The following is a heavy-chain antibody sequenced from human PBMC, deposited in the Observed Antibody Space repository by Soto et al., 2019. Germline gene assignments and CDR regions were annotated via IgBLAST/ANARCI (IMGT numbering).Heavy chain of an antibody. CDR1: GGSFINHY. J-gene: IGHJ5*02. CDR3: ARGDILIGSRNWFDP. CDR2: INRIGIT. D-gene: IGHD3-9*01. Sequence: QVQLQQCGAGLLKPSETLSLTCAVYGGSFINHYWSWIRQPPGKGLEWIGEINRIGITNYNPSLKSRVTLSVDTFKKQFSLKLSSVAAADTAVYYCARGDILIGSRNWFDPWGQGTLVTVSS. V-gene: IGHV4-34*01.